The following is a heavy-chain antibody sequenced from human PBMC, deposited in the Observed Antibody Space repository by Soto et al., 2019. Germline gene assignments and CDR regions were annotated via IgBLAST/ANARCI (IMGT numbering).Heavy chain of an antibody. Sequence: ASVKVSCKASGYTFTSYGISWVRQAPGQGLEWMGWISAYNGNTNYAQKLQGRVTMTTDTSTSTAYMELRSLRSDDTAVYYCARVIAARRLQGDYYYYMDVWGKGTTVTVSS. CDR2: ISAYNGNT. CDR3: ARVIAARRLQGDYYYYMDV. J-gene: IGHJ6*03. V-gene: IGHV1-18*01. CDR1: GYTFTSYG. D-gene: IGHD6-6*01.